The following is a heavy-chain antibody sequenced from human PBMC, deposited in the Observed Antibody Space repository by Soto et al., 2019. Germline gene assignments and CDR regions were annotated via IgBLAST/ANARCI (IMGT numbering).Heavy chain of an antibody. CDR1: GGTFSSYA. CDR3: ARSQGGSSSLDIYYYYYYGMDV. Sequence: QVQLVQSGAEVKKPGSSVKVSCKAPGGTFSSYAISWVRQAPGQGLEWMGGIIPIFGTAKYGQKFQGRATITADESTSTGYMELSSLRSEDTAVYYCARSQGGSSSLDIYYYYYYGMDVWGQGTTVTVSS. CDR2: IIPIFGTA. J-gene: IGHJ6*02. V-gene: IGHV1-69*01. D-gene: IGHD2-15*01.